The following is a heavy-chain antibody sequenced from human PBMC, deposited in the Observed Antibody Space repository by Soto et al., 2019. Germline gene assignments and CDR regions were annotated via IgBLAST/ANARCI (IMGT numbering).Heavy chain of an antibody. CDR3: AREEQWLTANWFDP. CDR1: GGTFSSYA. J-gene: IGHJ5*02. Sequence: SGKVSCKASGGTFSSYAISWVRQAPGQGLEWMGGIIPIFGTANYAQKFQGRVTITADESTSTAYMELSSLRSEDTAVYYCAREEQWLTANWFDPWGQGTLVTVSS. D-gene: IGHD6-19*01. CDR2: IIPIFGTA. V-gene: IGHV1-69*13.